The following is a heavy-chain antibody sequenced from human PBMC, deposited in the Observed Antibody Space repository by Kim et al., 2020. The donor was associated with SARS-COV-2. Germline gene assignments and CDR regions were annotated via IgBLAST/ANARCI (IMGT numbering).Heavy chain of an antibody. CDR2: INHSGST. Sequence: SETLSLTCAVYGGSFSGYYWSWIRQPPGKGLEWIGEINHSGSTNYNPSLKSRVTISVDTSKNQFSLKLSSVTAADTAVYYCARYNSLLYRYYYYYGMDVWGQGTTVTVSS. CDR3: ARYNSLLYRYYYYYGMDV. D-gene: IGHD1-20*01. V-gene: IGHV4-34*01. CDR1: GGSFSGYY. J-gene: IGHJ6*02.